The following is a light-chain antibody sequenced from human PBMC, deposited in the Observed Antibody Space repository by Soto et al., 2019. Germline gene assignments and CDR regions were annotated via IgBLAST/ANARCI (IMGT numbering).Light chain of an antibody. V-gene: IGKV1-39*01. J-gene: IGKJ4*01. CDR1: QSISSF. Sequence: DIQMTQSPSSLSASVGDIVTITCRASQSISSFLNWYQQRPGKAPKLLIYGASSLQSGVPSRFSGSGSGTDFTLTISSLQPEDFAIYYCQQSYIAPLTFGGGTTVEIK. CDR2: GAS. CDR3: QQSYIAPLT.